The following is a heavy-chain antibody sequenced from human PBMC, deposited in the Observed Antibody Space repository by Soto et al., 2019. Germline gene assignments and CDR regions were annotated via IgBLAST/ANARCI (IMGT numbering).Heavy chain of an antibody. CDR3: AHSKTSGMRYSFDY. CDR2: LYWDDDK. J-gene: IGHJ4*02. Sequence: QITLKESGPTLVKPTQTLTLTCTFSGFSLSTTRVGVGWIRQPPGEALEWLALLYWDDDKLYSPSLKRRLTITKDTSKNQVVLTLTNMDPVDTATYYCAHSKTSGMRYSFDYWGQGTLVTVSS. CDR1: GFSLSTTRVG. V-gene: IGHV2-5*02.